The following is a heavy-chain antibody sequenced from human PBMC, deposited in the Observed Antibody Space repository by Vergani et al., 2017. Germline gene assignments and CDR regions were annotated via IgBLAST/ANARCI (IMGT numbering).Heavy chain of an antibody. D-gene: IGHD2-21*01. J-gene: IGHJ4*02. CDR1: GITFWKFG. CDR2: ISWNSGAV. Sequence: EVDLVESGGGLAQPGGSLRLSCEASGITFWKFGMHWVRQGPGKGLEWVSGISWNSGAVDYADSVRGRFTISRDNAKNSLFLEMNSLRFEDTAVYFCTTDLATPSPPDGRDYFDHWGQGTLVTVSS. CDR3: TTDLATPSPPDGRDYFDH. V-gene: IGHV3-9*01.